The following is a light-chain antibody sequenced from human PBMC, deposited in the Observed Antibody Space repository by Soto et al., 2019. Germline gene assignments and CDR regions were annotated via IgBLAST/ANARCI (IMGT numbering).Light chain of an antibody. CDR1: QSLLHSNGYNY. CDR2: LGS. Sequence: DIVMTQSPLSLPVTPGEPASISCRSSQSLLHSNGYNYLDWYLQKPGQSPQLLIYLGSNRASGAPDRFSGRGSGTVFTLKISRVEAEDVGVYYCMQALQTPRTFGQGTKVEI. V-gene: IGKV2-28*01. J-gene: IGKJ1*01. CDR3: MQALQTPRT.